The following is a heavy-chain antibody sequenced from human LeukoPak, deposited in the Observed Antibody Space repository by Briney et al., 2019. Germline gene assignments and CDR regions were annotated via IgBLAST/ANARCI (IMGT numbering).Heavy chain of an antibody. CDR3: ARGHLAAAGRPATFDY. J-gene: IGHJ4*02. D-gene: IGHD6-13*01. CDR2: ISSNGGST. Sequence: PGGSLRLSCAASGFTFSSYAMHWVRQAPGQGLEYVSAISSNGGSTDYANSVKGRFTISRGNSKNTLYLQMGSLRAEDMAVYYCARGHLAAAGRPATFDYWGQGTLVTVSS. CDR1: GFTFSSYA. V-gene: IGHV3-64*01.